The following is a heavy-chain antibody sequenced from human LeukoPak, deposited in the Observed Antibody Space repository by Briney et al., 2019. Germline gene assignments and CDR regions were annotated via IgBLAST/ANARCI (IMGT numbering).Heavy chain of an antibody. J-gene: IGHJ2*01. CDR2: IYNSGST. V-gene: IGHV4-39*01. CDR3: ARQQYYYDSSGYRAPGRWYFDL. D-gene: IGHD3-22*01. CDR1: GGSISSSSYY. Sequence: PSETLSLTCTVSGGSISSSSYYWGWIRQPPGKGLEWIGSIYNSGSTYYNPSLYSRVTISVDTSKNQFSLKLSSVNAADTTVYYCARQQYYYDSSGYRAPGRWYFDLWGRGTLVTVSS.